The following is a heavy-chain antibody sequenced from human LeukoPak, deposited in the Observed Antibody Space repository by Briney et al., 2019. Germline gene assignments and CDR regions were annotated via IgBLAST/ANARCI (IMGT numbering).Heavy chain of an antibody. CDR3: ARAWTGYSYGDY. CDR2: ISGGGDAT. J-gene: IGHJ4*02. V-gene: IGHV3-23*01. D-gene: IGHD5-18*01. CDR1: DFSFITYA. Sequence: GGSLRLSCAASDFSFITYAMSWVRQAPGKGLEWVSTISGGGDATYYADSVKGRFTISRDNSKYTLYLQMNSLRAEDTAVYYCARAWTGYSYGDYWGQGTLVTVSS.